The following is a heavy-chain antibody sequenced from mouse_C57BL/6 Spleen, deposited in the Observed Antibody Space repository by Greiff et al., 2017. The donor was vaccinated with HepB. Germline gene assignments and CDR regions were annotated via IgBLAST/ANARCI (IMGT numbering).Heavy chain of an antibody. J-gene: IGHJ4*01. D-gene: IGHD2-12*01. CDR3: ARSRLYGGNYYAMDY. CDR2: INPYNGGT. Sequence: EVKLMESGPVLVKPGASVKMSCKASGYTFTDYYMNWVKQSHGKSLEWIGVINPYNGGTSYNQKFKGKATLTVDKSSSTAYMELNSLTSEDSAVYYCARSRLYGGNYYAMDYWGQGTSVTVSS. CDR1: GYTFTDYY. V-gene: IGHV1-19*01.